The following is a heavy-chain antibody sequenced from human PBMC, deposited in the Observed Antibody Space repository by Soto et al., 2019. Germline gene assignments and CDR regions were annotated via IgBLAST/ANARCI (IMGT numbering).Heavy chain of an antibody. CDR2: ISSSSSMI. CDR1: GFSISSYS. Sequence: GGSLRLSCAASGFSISSYSLNWVRQAPGGGLEWVSSISSSSSMISYVDSVKGRFTISRDNVKNSLFLQMNSLRAEDTAMYYCARRMGPVLRNAFDVWGQGTVVTVSS. CDR3: ARRMGPVLRNAFDV. D-gene: IGHD1-1*01. J-gene: IGHJ3*01. V-gene: IGHV3-21*06.